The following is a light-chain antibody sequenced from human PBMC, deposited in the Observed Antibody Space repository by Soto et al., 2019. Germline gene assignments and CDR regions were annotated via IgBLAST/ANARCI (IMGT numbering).Light chain of an antibody. Sequence: QSVLTQPPSASGTPGQRVTISCSGSTSNIGSNYVYWYQHLPGTAPKLLIYTDNQRPSGVPDRFSGSKSGTSASLAISGLRSEDEADYYCAAWDDNLRGYWEFGGGTQLTVL. CDR3: AAWDDNLRGYWE. CDR2: TDN. CDR1: TSNIGSNY. J-gene: IGLJ2*01. V-gene: IGLV1-47*02.